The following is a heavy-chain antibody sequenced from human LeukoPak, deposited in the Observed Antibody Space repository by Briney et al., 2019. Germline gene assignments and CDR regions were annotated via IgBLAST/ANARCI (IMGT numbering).Heavy chain of an antibody. J-gene: IGHJ3*02. V-gene: IGHV1-18*01. CDR3: ARDYGIAVAGTSWNHDAFDI. CDR1: GYTFTSYG. CDR2: ISVYMGNT. Sequence: ASVKVSCKPPGYTFTSYGTSGVRQALGQGVKWMGWISVYMGNTNYAQKLQGRVTMTTDTSTSTAYMELRSLRSDDTAVYYCARDYGIAVAGTSWNHDAFDIWGQGTMVTVSS. D-gene: IGHD6-19*01.